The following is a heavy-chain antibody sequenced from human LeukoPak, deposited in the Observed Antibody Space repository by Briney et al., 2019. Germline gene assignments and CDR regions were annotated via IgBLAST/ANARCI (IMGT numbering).Heavy chain of an antibody. V-gene: IGHV3-74*01. D-gene: IGHD2-21*02. CDR2: ITSDGSST. CDR3: ARNPSCGGDCYSLDY. Sequence: GGSLRLSCAASGFTFSSYWMHWVREAPGKGVVWVSRITSDGSSTTYADSVKGRFTISRDNAKNTLYLQMNSLRAEDTAVYYCARNPSCGGDCYSLDYWGQGTLVTVSS. CDR1: GFTFSSYW. J-gene: IGHJ4*02.